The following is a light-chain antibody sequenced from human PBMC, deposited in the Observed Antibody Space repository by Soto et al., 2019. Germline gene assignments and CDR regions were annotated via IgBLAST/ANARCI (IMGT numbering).Light chain of an antibody. CDR1: ELSKQF. CDR2: KDT. V-gene: IGLV3-25*02. Sequence: SSELTQPSSVSVSPGETARITCSGDELSKQFTYWYQQKPGQAPLLLIFKDTERPSGIPERFSGSSSGTTAALTIGAVQAGDEAHYYCQSTDTNAAWVFGGGTQLTVL. CDR3: QSTDTNAAWV. J-gene: IGLJ3*02.